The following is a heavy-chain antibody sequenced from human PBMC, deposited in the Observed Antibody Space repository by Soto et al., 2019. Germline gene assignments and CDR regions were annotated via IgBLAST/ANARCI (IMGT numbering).Heavy chain of an antibody. J-gene: IGHJ6*02. CDR1: GFTFSSYG. Sequence: QVQLVESGGGVVQPGRSLRLSCAASGFTFSSYGMHWVRQAPGKGLEWVAGIWYDGSNKYYADSVKGRFTISRDNSKNTLYLQMNSLRAEDTAVYYCARDSPTVGMDVWGQGTTVTVSS. D-gene: IGHD4-17*01. V-gene: IGHV3-33*01. CDR2: IWYDGSNK. CDR3: ARDSPTVGMDV.